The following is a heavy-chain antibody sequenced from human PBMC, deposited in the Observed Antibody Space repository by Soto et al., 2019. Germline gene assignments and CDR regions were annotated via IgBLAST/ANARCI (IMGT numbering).Heavy chain of an antibody. CDR2: TFVTGAT. D-gene: IGHD3-3*01. CDR1: GEALGSGQSY. V-gene: IGHV4-61*01. J-gene: IGHJ6*02. CDR3: ARGRSDSAGGSFGRRMDV. Sequence: QVQLQESGPGLVKSSETLSLICFVSGEALGSGQSYWNWIRQAPGKGLEWIGHTFVTGATKYSASLKSRVAMSVDTSTSQISLALTSVTAADSATYFCARGRSDSAGGSFGRRMDVWGQGTTVTVSS.